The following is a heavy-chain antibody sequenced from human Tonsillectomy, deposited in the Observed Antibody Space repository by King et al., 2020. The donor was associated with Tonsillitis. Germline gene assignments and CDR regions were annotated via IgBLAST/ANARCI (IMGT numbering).Heavy chain of an antibody. CDR3: ARGRGISPWGGSGSSYFAY. J-gene: IGHJ4*02. D-gene: IGHD3-10*01. CDR1: GGSISSYY. V-gene: IGHV4-59*01. CDR2: IYYTGST. Sequence: VQLQESGPGLVKPSETLSLTCTVSGGSISSYYWSWIREPPGKGQEWIGYIYYTGSTNYNPSLKSRVTISVNTSKKQFSLKLNSVTAADTAVYYCARGRGISPWGGSGSSYFAYWGQGTLVTVSS.